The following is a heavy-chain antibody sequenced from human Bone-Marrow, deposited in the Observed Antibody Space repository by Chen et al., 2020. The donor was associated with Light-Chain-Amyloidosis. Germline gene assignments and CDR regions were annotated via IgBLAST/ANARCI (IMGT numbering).Heavy chain of an antibody. V-gene: IGHV3-23*01. CDR2: IIGNGALT. CDR3: AKDISYDDILPGYPADAFDI. D-gene: IGHD3-9*01. Sequence: LYSWGSLTVSCAASGFTFNTHALYWVRQAPGKGLEWVSGIIGNGALTYYADSVKGRLTISRDNSKNALFLQMNSLRAEDTAVYYCAKDISYDDILPGYPADAFDIWGQGTMVTVSS. J-gene: IGHJ3*02. CDR1: GFTFNTHA.